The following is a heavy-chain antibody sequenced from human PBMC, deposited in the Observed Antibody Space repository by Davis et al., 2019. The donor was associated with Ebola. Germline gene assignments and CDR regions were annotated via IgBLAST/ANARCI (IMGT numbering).Heavy chain of an antibody. CDR3: ARDRYVVVAATLIGYYYYGMDV. J-gene: IGHJ6*02. V-gene: IGHV3-48*04. CDR1: GFTFGNYV. CDR2: ISSSGSTI. Sequence: GESLKISCAASGFTFGNYVMNWVRQAPGKGLEWVSYISSSGSTIYYADSVKGRFTISRDNAKNSLYLQMNSLRAEDTAVYYCARDRYVVVAATLIGYYYYGMDVWGQGTTVTVSS. D-gene: IGHD2-15*01.